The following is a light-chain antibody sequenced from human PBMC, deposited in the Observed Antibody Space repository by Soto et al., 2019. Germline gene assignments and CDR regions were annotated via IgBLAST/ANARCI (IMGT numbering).Light chain of an antibody. CDR1: QSISNW. J-gene: IGKJ1*01. V-gene: IGKV1-5*01. CDR3: QQYNSYS. CDR2: HAS. Sequence: EMTQSPATLPASVGARVTITCRASQSISNWLAWYQQKPGTAPKLLIYHASTLESGVPSRLLYSGSGTELTLSLSSMQPNNLASDYCQQYNSYSLGQGTKVE.